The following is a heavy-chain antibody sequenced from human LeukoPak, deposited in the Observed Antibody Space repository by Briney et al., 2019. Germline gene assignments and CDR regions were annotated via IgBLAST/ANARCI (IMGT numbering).Heavy chain of an antibody. D-gene: IGHD3-3*01. CDR2: VSSSGSTI. Sequence: GGSLRLSCAASGFTFSDYYMSWIRQAPGNGLEWVSYVSSSGSTIYYADSVKGRFTISRDNAKNSLYLQMNSLRAEDTAVYYCASPKYYDFWSGYYRDAFDIWGQGTMVTVSS. CDR1: GFTFSDYY. J-gene: IGHJ3*02. CDR3: ASPKYYDFWSGYYRDAFDI. V-gene: IGHV3-11*04.